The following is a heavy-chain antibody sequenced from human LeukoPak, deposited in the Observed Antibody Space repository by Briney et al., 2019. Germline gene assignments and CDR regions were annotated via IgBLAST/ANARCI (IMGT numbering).Heavy chain of an antibody. Sequence: ETSETLSLTCAVYGGSFSGYYWSWIRQPLGKGLEWIGEINHSGSTNYNPSLKSRVTISVDTSKNQFSLKLSSVTAADTAVYYCARGPPKGAAPGAFDIWGQGTMVTVSS. CDR2: INHSGST. V-gene: IGHV4-34*01. CDR3: ARGPPKGAAPGAFDI. D-gene: IGHD1-26*01. CDR1: GGSFSGYY. J-gene: IGHJ3*02.